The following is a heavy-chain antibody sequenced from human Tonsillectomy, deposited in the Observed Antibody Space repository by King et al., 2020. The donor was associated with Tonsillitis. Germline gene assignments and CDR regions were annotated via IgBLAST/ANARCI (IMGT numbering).Heavy chain of an antibody. V-gene: IGHV3-30-3*01. J-gene: IGHJ6*03. Sequence: VQLVESGGGVVQPGRSLRLSCAASGFTFSSYAMHWVRQAPGKGLEWVAVISYDGSNKYYADSVKGLFTISRDNSKNTLYLQMNSLRAEDTAVYYCARGILEWLLIEDYYMDVWGKGTTVTVSS. CDR3: ARGILEWLLIEDYYMDV. D-gene: IGHD3-3*01. CDR1: GFTFSSYA. CDR2: ISYDGSNK.